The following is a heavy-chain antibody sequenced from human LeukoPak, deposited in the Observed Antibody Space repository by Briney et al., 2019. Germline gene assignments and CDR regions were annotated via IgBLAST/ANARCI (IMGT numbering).Heavy chain of an antibody. Sequence: GGSLRLSCAASGFTFSNYGLSWVRQAPGKGLEWVSYISSSGSTIYYADSVKGRFTISRDNAKNSLYLQMNSLRAEDTAVYYCAELGITMIGGVWGKGTTVTISS. V-gene: IGHV3-48*04. CDR2: ISSSGSTI. CDR1: GFTFSNYG. CDR3: AELGITMIGGV. D-gene: IGHD3-10*02. J-gene: IGHJ6*04.